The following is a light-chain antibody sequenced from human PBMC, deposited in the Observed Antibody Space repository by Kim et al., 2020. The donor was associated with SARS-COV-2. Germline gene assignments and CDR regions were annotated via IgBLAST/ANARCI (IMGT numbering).Light chain of an antibody. CDR3: QACDSSTGV. CDR2: EDR. Sequence: SYELTQPPSVSVSPGQTATITSSGHKLGDKYTCWYRQKPGQSPVLVIYEDRKRPSGIPERFSGSNSGNTATLTISGTQAMDEADYYCQACDSSTGVFGGG. V-gene: IGLV3-1*01. J-gene: IGLJ3*02. CDR1: KLGDKY.